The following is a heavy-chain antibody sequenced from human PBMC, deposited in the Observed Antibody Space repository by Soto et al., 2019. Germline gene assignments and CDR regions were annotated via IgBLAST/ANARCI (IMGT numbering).Heavy chain of an antibody. V-gene: IGHV3-7*01. J-gene: IGHJ4*01. CDR2: IMKDGSVK. D-gene: IGHD3-10*01. CDR3: ARDSGYDSGSSVNHYLDY. CDR1: GFTFGSYW. Sequence: PGGSLRLSCAASGFTFGSYWMSWVRQTPGKGLEWLGNIMKDGSVKKYVDSVKGRFTVSRDNAKNSLYLQMDSLRVEDTAVYYCARDSGYDSGSSVNHYLDYWGHGTLVTVSS.